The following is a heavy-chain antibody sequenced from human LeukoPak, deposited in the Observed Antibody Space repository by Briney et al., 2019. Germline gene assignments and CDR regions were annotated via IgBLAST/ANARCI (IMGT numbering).Heavy chain of an antibody. J-gene: IGHJ5*02. D-gene: IGHD3-10*01. V-gene: IGHV4-59*01. Sequence: SETLSLTCTVSGGSISSYYWSWIRQPPGKGLEWIGYIYYSGSTNYNPSLKSRVTISVDTSKNQFSLKLSSVTAADTAVYYCARDNNYGSGSHWFDPWGQGTLVTVSS. CDR2: IYYSGST. CDR3: ARDNNYGSGSHWFDP. CDR1: GGSISSYY.